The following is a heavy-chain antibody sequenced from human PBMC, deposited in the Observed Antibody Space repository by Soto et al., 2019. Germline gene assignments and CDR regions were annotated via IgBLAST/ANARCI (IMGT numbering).Heavy chain of an antibody. Sequence: QVQLQESGPGLVKPSQTLSLTCTVSGGSISSGDYYWSWIRQPPGKGLEWIGYIYYSGSTYYNPSLKSRVTISVDTSKNQFSLKLSSVTAADTALYYCARESSAANNWFDPWGQGTLVTVSS. CDR2: IYYSGST. CDR1: GGSISSGDYY. J-gene: IGHJ5*02. V-gene: IGHV4-30-4*01. CDR3: ARESSAANNWFDP.